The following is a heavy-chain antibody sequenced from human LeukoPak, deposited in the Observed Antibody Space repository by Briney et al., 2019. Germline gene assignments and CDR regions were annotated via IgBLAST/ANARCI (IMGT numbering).Heavy chain of an antibody. CDR2: IYHSGST. CDR3: ARGPWVGPKYSSGLSFFDI. J-gene: IGHJ3*02. CDR1: GYSISSGYY. Sequence: SETLSLTCTVSGYSISSGYYWGWIRQPPGKGLEWIGYIYHSGSTYYNPSLKSRVTISVDRSKNQFSLKLSSVTAADTAVYYCARGPWVGPKYSSGLSFFDIWSQGTMVTVSS. V-gene: IGHV4-38-2*02. D-gene: IGHD6-25*01.